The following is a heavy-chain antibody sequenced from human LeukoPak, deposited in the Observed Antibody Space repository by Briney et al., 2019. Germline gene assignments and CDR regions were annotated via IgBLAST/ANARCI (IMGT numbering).Heavy chain of an antibody. CDR3: ARGGRDLGRDCRSTNCPGTSSWFDS. V-gene: IGHV1-8*01. Sequence: ASVKVSCKASGYNFTSYNIHWVRQAPGQGLEWMGWINPNTGNGGYAQRFQGRVTITRNSSVSTAYMDLASLKCEDTAVYYCARGGRDLGRDCRSTNCPGTSSWFDSWGQGTLVTVSS. J-gene: IGHJ5*01. D-gene: IGHD2-2*01. CDR2: INPNTGNG. CDR1: GYNFTSYN.